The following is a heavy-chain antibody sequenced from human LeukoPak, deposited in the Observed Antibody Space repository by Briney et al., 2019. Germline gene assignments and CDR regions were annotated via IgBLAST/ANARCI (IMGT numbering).Heavy chain of an antibody. CDR1: GFSLTEYS. CDR2: ISYDGSNK. J-gene: IGHJ4*02. CDR3: ARDVKRSFDY. V-gene: IGHV3-30*03. Sequence: GGSLRLSCAVSGFSLTEYSMHWVRQAPGKGLEWVAVISYDGSNKYYADSVKGRFTISRDNSKNTLYLQMNSLRAEDTAEYYCARDVKRSFDYWGQGTLVTVSS.